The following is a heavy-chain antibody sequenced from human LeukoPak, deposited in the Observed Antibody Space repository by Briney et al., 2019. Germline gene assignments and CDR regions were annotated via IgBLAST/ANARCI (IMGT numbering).Heavy chain of an antibody. J-gene: IGHJ4*02. Sequence: KPSETLSLTCTVSGGSISSYYWSWIRQPPGKGLEWIGYIYYSGSTNYNPSLKSRVTISVDTSKNQYSLKLSSVTAADTAVYYCARDHYNNYLDYWGQGTLVTVSS. V-gene: IGHV4-59*01. D-gene: IGHD5-24*01. CDR3: ARDHYNNYLDY. CDR2: IYYSGST. CDR1: GGSISSYY.